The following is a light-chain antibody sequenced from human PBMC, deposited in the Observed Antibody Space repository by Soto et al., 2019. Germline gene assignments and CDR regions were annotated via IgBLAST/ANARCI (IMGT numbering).Light chain of an antibody. CDR3: QLYGDSPT. CDR1: QTVNNIF. CDR2: NIF. J-gene: IGKJ4*01. V-gene: IGKV3-20*01. Sequence: IVLTQSPGTLSLSPGERATLSCRASQTVNNIFLAWFQQKPGQSPRLLIYNIFTRATGVPDRISGSGSGTDFTLTISRLEPEDSAVYYCQLYGDSPTFGGGTKVDIK.